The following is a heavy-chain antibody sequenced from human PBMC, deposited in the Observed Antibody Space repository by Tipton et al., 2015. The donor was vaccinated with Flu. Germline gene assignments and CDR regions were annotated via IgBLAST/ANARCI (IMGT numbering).Heavy chain of an antibody. D-gene: IGHD6-19*01. CDR2: IDYSGST. CDR3: AREKDSSGSKYFQH. V-gene: IGHV4-39*07. Sequence: TLSLTCSVSGGSISTTNSYWGWIRQPPGKGLEWIGSIDYSGSTFNNPSLNSRATISVDTSKNQFSLRLTSVTAADTAVYYCAREKDSSGSKYFQHWGQGTLVTVSS. CDR1: GGSISTTNSY. J-gene: IGHJ1*01.